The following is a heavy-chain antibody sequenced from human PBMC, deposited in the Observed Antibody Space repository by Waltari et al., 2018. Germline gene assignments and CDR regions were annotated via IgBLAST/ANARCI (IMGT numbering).Heavy chain of an antibody. CDR1: GFSLSAHW. CDR2: IKGDGSAA. CDR3: ARGSAGYVRVWDL. Sequence: EAQLMESGGGLVQPGGSLRLSCAASGFSLSAHWMTWVRRAPGKGWEWVAKIKGDGSAADYADSLSGRFIISRDNANNSLVLQIIDPRADDTAIYYCARGSAGYVRVWDLWGQGTLVTVSS. J-gene: IGHJ5*02. D-gene: IGHD2-2*01. V-gene: IGHV3-7*03.